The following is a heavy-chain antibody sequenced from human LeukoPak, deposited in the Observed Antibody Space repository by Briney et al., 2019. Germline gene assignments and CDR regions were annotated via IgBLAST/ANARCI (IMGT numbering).Heavy chain of an antibody. Sequence: GGSLRLSCAASGFTFSSYSMNWVRQAPGKGLEWVSSISSSSSYIYYADSVKGRFTISRDNAKNSLYLQMNSLRAGDTAVYYCASHSSWHYYYYMDVWGKGTTVTVSS. J-gene: IGHJ6*03. CDR1: GFTFSSYS. CDR2: ISSSSSYI. V-gene: IGHV3-21*01. D-gene: IGHD6-13*01. CDR3: ASHSSWHYYYYMDV.